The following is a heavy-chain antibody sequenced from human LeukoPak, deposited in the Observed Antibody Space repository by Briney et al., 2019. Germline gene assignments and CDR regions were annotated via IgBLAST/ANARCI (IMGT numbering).Heavy chain of an antibody. J-gene: IGHJ4*02. CDR2: MNPNSGNT. V-gene: IGHV1-8*03. Sequence: VKVPCKASGYTFTSYDINWVRQATGQGLEWMGWMNPNSGNTGYAQKFQGRVTITRNTSISTAYMEPSSLRSEDTAVYYCARAARSARITIFGVAAGYWGQGTLVTVSS. D-gene: IGHD3-3*01. CDR3: ARAARSARITIFGVAAGY. CDR1: GYTFTSYD.